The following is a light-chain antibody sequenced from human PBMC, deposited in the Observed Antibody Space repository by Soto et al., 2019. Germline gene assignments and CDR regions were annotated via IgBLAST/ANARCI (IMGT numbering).Light chain of an antibody. CDR1: ESIARH. Sequence: DLQMTQSPSSLSASVGDRVTITCRASESIARHLNWYQQKPGKAPKLLIYAASSLQNGVPSRFRGGGSGTDFNLTISNLQPEDFATYYCQQTYSTLSITFGQGTRLEIK. CDR3: QQTYSTLSIT. V-gene: IGKV1-39*01. CDR2: AAS. J-gene: IGKJ5*01.